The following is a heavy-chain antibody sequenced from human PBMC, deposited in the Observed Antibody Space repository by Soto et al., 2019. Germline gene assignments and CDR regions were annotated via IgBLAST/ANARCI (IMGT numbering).Heavy chain of an antibody. CDR2: IIPIFGTA. V-gene: IGHV1-69*13. CDR1: GGTFSSYA. CDR3: ARGVAAAGTRFDY. D-gene: IGHD6-13*01. J-gene: IGHJ4*02. Sequence: SVKVSCKASGGTFSSYAISWVRQAPGQGLEWMGGIIPIFGTANYAQKFQGRVTITADESTSTAYMELSSLRSEDTAVYYCARGVAAAGTRFDYWGQGTLVTVSS.